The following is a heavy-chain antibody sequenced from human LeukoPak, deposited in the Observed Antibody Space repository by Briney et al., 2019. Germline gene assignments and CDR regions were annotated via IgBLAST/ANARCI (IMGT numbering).Heavy chain of an antibody. Sequence: PGGSLRLSCAASGFTFSSYWMSWVRQAPGKGLEWVANIKQDGSEKYYVDSVKGRFTISRDNAKNSLYLQMNSLRAEDTAVYYCASGIEEDSMGATTGKYFDYWGQGTLVTVSS. J-gene: IGHJ4*02. V-gene: IGHV3-7*01. D-gene: IGHD1-26*01. CDR2: IKQDGSEK. CDR1: GFTFSSYW. CDR3: ASGIEEDSMGATTGKYFDY.